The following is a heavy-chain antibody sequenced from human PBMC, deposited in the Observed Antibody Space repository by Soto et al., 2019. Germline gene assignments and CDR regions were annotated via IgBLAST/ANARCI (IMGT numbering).Heavy chain of an antibody. Sequence: QVQLVESGGGVVQPGKSLRLSCAASGFTFSTYGMHWVRQAPGKGLEWVAVIWYDGSNKYHGDSLKGRFTISRDNSKNMLYLQINNLRAEDTAVYYGGREGALGDSGVVDSWGEGTLVTVSS. D-gene: IGHD3-16*01. CDR1: GFTFSTYG. CDR3: GREGALGDSGVVDS. V-gene: IGHV3-33*01. J-gene: IGHJ4*02. CDR2: IWYDGSNK.